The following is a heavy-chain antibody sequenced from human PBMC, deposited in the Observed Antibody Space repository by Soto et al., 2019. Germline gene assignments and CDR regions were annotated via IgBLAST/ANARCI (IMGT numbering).Heavy chain of an antibody. CDR1: GYTFTVYY. Sequence: ASVKVSCKASGYTFTVYYMHWVRQAPGQGLEWMGWINPKSGGTTYPQKFQGRVTMTRDTSTSTVYMELSSLRSEDTAVYYCARDSLYSSSWYGYYYYGMDVWGQGTTVTVSS. CDR3: ARDSLYSSSWYGYYYYGMDV. D-gene: IGHD6-13*01. V-gene: IGHV1-2*02. J-gene: IGHJ6*02. CDR2: INPKSGGT.